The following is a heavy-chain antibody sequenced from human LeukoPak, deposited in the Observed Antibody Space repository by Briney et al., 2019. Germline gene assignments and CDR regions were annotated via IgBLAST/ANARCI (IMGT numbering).Heavy chain of an antibody. CDR1: GYSFTGYG. J-gene: IGHJ6*03. D-gene: IGHD3-10*01. Sequence: ASVKVSCKASGYSFTGYGITWVRQAPGQGLEWMGWISVHNDNTNYAQKFQGRVTMTTDTYTSTAYMELRSLRSDDTAVYYCASFHGSGSYYLPVGYYYMDVWGKGTTVTVSS. V-gene: IGHV1-18*01. CDR3: ASFHGSGSYYLPVGYYYMDV. CDR2: ISVHNDNT.